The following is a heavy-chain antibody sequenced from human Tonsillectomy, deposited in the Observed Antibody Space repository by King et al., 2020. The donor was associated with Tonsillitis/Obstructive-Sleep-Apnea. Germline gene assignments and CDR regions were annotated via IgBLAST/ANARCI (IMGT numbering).Heavy chain of an antibody. CDR3: AREVGSYGSRNSYYYYYMDV. D-gene: IGHD5-18*01. CDR2: IYYSGST. V-gene: IGHV4-59*12. CDR1: GDSISSYY. Sequence: QLQESGPGLVKPSETLSLTCTVSGDSISSYYWSWIRQPPGKGLEWIGYIYYSGSTNYNPSLKSRVTISLDTSKNQFSQKLSSVTAADTAVYYCAREVGSYGSRNSYYYYYMDVWGKGTTVTVSS. J-gene: IGHJ6*03.